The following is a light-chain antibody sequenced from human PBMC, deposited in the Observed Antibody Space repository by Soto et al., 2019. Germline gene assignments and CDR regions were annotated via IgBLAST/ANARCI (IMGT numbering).Light chain of an antibody. J-gene: IGLJ3*02. V-gene: IGLV1-40*01. CDR3: GTWDSSLSARV. CDR2: GNV. Sequence: QPVLTQPPSVSGAPGQRITISCTGSSSNIGADYDVHWYQQFPGTAPKLLIDGNVDRPSGVPDRFSASKSGTSASLAITGLQAEDEADYYCGTWDSSLSARVFGGGTKLTVL. CDR1: SSNIGADYD.